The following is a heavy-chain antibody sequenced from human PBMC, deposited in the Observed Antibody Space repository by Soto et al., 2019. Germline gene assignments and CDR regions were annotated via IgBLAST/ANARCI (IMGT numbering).Heavy chain of an antibody. CDR1: GFTFSFCA. Sequence: EVQLLESGGALVQPGGSLRLSCAASGFTFSFCAMNWVRQAPGKGLEGVSSTRGSGGDTYYADSVRGRFTISRDNSKNTLYLQMNSLRVEDTAVYYCVKGHSHSYYYFDYWGQGTLVTVSS. J-gene: IGHJ4*02. V-gene: IGHV3-23*01. CDR3: VKGHSHSYYYFDY. CDR2: TRGSGGDT. D-gene: IGHD1-26*01.